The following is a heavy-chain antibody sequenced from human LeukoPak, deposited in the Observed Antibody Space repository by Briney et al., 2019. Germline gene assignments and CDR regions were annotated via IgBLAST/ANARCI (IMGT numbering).Heavy chain of an antibody. D-gene: IGHD3-16*01. Sequence: SVKVSCKASGGTFSSYAISWVRQAPGQGLEWMGGIIPIFGTANYAQKFQGGVTITTDESTSTAYMELSSLRSEDTAVYYCARDLGALGGSPFDPWGQGTLVTVSS. CDR1: GGTFSSYA. J-gene: IGHJ5*02. CDR2: IIPIFGTA. CDR3: ARDLGALGGSPFDP. V-gene: IGHV1-69*05.